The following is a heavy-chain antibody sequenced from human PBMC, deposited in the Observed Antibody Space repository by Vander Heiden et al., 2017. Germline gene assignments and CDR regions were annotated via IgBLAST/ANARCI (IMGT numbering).Heavy chain of an antibody. Sequence: EVQLLESGGVLVQPEGSLRLCCAASGFTFSTYAMSGFRQPPGKGLEWVSSTNEIGTSTDDADSVKGRFTISRDNSKNTLYVKMKSLRAEDMAVYYVARERSSSFDSWGQGTMVTVYS. CDR1: GFTFSTYA. D-gene: IGHD1-26*01. V-gene: IGHV3-23*01. CDR2: TNEIGTST. J-gene: IGHJ4*02. CDR3: ARERSSSFDS.